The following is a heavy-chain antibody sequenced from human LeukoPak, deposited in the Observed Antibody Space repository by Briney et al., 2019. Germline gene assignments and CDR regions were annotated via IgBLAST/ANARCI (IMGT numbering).Heavy chain of an antibody. D-gene: IGHD5-18*01. V-gene: IGHV4-34*01. J-gene: IGHJ4*02. CDR1: GGSFSGHY. Sequence: TASETLSLTCAVYGGSFSGHYWSWIRQPPGKGLEWIGEINHSGSTNYNPSLKSRVTISVDTSKNQFSLKLSSVTAADTAVYYCASRAIQLRNFDYWGQGTLVTVSS. CDR2: INHSGST. CDR3: ASRAIQLRNFDY.